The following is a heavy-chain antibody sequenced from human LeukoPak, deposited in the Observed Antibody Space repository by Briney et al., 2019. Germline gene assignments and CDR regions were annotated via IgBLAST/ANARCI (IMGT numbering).Heavy chain of an antibody. CDR2: IYYSGST. V-gene: IGHV4-30-4*01. Sequence: SETLPLTCTVSGGSISSGDYYWSWIRQPPGKGLEWIGYIYYSGSTYYNPSLKSRVTISVDTSKNQFSLKLSSVTAADTAVYYCAREGQYCSGGSCYSMGYYGMDVWGKGTTVTVSS. CDR3: AREGQYCSGGSCYSMGYYGMDV. CDR1: GGSISSGDYY. D-gene: IGHD2-15*01. J-gene: IGHJ6*04.